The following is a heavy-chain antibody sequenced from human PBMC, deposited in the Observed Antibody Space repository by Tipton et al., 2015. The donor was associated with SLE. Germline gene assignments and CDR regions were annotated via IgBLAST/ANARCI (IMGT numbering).Heavy chain of an antibody. D-gene: IGHD6-13*01. CDR1: GFTFDDYA. J-gene: IGHJ1*01. CDR3: ASDLPPDSSSWYPSAEYFQH. Sequence: SLRLSCAASGFTFDDYAMHWVRQAPGKGLEWVAVISYDGSNKYYADSVKGRFTISRDNSKNTLYLQMNSLRAEDTAVYYCASDLPPDSSSWYPSAEYFQHWGQGTLVTVSS. V-gene: IGHV3-30*04. CDR2: ISYDGSNK.